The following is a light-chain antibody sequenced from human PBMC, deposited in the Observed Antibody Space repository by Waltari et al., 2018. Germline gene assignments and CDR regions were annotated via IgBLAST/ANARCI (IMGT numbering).Light chain of an antibody. CDR2: SAS. Sequence: EIVLTQSPATLSLSPGERATLSCRASQIVSSYLAWYQQMPGQAPRLLIHSASNRATGIPARFSGSGSGTDFTLTISSLEPEDFAVYYCQQRSNWPRTFGQGTKVEIK. CDR3: QQRSNWPRT. J-gene: IGKJ1*01. V-gene: IGKV3-11*01. CDR1: QIVSSY.